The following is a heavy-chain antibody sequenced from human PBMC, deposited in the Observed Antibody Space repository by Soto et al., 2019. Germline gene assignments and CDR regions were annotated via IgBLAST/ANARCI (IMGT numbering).Heavy chain of an antibody. Sequence: LTCTVSGGSISSYYWSWIRQPPGKGLEWVAVISYDGYLKYYVDAVKGRFTVARDNSKNTLFLEMNSLRVEDTAVYFCAKDFKVSGSHYGTLNYYYGMDVWGQGTTVTVSS. CDR1: GGSISSYY. J-gene: IGHJ6*02. CDR3: AKDFKVSGSHYGTLNYYYGMDV. V-gene: IGHV3-30*18. CDR2: ISYDGYLK. D-gene: IGHD3-10*01.